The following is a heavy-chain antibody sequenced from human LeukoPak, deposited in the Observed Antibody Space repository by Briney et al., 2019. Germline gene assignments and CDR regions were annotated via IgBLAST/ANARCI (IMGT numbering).Heavy chain of an antibody. V-gene: IGHV1-69*05. CDR3: ARDLESLGRRANDAFDI. Sequence: GASVKVSCKASGGTFSSYAISWVRQAPGQGLEWMGGIIPIFGTANYAQKFQGRVTITTDESTSTAYMELSSLRSEDTAVYYCARDLESLGRRANDAFDIWGQGTMVTVSS. J-gene: IGHJ3*02. CDR1: GGTFSSYA. CDR2: IIPIFGTA. D-gene: IGHD7-27*01.